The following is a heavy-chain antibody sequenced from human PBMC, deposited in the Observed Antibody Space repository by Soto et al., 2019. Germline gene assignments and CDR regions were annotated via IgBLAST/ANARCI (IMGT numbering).Heavy chain of an antibody. CDR2: IYYSGST. CDR3: ARGYTAPGGYYGTDV. D-gene: IGHD5-18*01. V-gene: IGHV4-59*01. J-gene: IGHJ6*02. CDR1: GGSISSYY. Sequence: SETLSLTCTVSGGSISSYYWSWIRQPPGKGLEWIGYIYYSGSTNYNPSLKSRVTISVDTSKNQFSLKLSSVTAADTAVYYCARGYTAPGGYYGTDVWGQGTTVTVSS.